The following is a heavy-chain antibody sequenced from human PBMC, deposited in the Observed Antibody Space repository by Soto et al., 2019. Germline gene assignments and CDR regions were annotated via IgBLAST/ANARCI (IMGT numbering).Heavy chain of an antibody. Sequence: LSLTCSVSGGSISGSYWSWIRQSPGKGLEWLGYVYYTGSTNYSPSLRSRVSISVDTSKNEFSLRLSSVTAADTAVYFCARSVAVPGAHIDYWGQGTQVTVSS. D-gene: IGHD6-19*01. V-gene: IGHV4-59*01. CDR3: ARSVAVPGAHIDY. J-gene: IGHJ4*02. CDR1: GGSISGSY. CDR2: VYYTGST.